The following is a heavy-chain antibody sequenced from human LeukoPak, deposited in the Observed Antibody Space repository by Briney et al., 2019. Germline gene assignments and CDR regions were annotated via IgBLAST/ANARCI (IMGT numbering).Heavy chain of an antibody. CDR3: ARDSYYFDY. V-gene: IGHV3-48*01. CDR1: GFTFSSYS. CDR2: ISSSGSTI. J-gene: IGHJ4*02. Sequence: GGSLRLSCAASGFTFSSYSMNWVRQAPGKGLEWVSYISSSGSTIYYADSVKGRFTISRDNSKNTLYLQMNSLRAEDTAVYYCARDSYYFDYWGQGTLVTVSS.